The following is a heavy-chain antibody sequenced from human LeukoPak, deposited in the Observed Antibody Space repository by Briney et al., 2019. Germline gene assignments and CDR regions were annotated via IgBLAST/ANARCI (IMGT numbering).Heavy chain of an antibody. Sequence: ETLSLTCTVSGGSISSSSYYWGWIRQPPGKGLEWIGSIYYSGSTYYNPSHKSRVTISVDTSKNQFSLKLSSVTAADTAVYYCAPSQIAAAGTGDYFDYWGQGTLVTVSS. D-gene: IGHD6-13*01. CDR3: APSQIAAAGTGDYFDY. CDR2: IYYSGST. V-gene: IGHV4-39*01. CDR1: GGSISSSSYY. J-gene: IGHJ4*02.